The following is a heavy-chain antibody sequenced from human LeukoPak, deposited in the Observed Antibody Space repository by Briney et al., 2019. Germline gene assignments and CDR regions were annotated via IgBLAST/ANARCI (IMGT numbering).Heavy chain of an antibody. V-gene: IGHV4-39*07. CDR3: ARVDYDSSGYYYRQYYFDY. Sequence: SETLSLTCTTSGGSISSSRYYWGWIRQPPGKGLEWIGSIYYTGSTNYNPSLKSRVTISVDTSKNQFSLKLSSVTAADTAVYYCARVDYDSSGYYYRQYYFDYWGQGTLVTVSS. D-gene: IGHD3-22*01. J-gene: IGHJ4*02. CDR1: GGSISSSRYY. CDR2: IYYTGST.